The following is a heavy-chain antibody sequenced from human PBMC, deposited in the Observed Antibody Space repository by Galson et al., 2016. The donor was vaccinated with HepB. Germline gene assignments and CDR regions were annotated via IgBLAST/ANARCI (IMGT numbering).Heavy chain of an antibody. CDR1: GFTFTNYA. J-gene: IGHJ4*02. D-gene: IGHD3-10*01. Sequence: SLRLSCAASGFTFTNYAIHWVRQAPGTGLEWVSRINIDGNSITYADSVKGRFAISRDNAKNTVHLQMNSLRAEDTAVYYCTRDYYGSLDHWGQGTLVTVSS. V-gene: IGHV3-74*01. CDR2: INIDGNSI. CDR3: TRDYYGSLDH.